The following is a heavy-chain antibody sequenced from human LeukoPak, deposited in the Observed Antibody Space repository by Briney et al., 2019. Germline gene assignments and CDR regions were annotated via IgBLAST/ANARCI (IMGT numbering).Heavy chain of an antibody. V-gene: IGHV4-34*01. CDR3: ARNSRPRYCSSTSCYAYYYYYGMDV. Sequence: SETLSLTCAVYGGSFSGYYWSWIRQPPGKGLEWIGEINHSGSTNYNPSLKSRVTISVDTSKNQFSLKLSSVTAADTAVYYCARNSRPRYCSSTSCYAYYYYYGMDVWGEGTTVTVSS. D-gene: IGHD2-2*01. CDR2: INHSGST. J-gene: IGHJ6*04. CDR1: GGSFSGYY.